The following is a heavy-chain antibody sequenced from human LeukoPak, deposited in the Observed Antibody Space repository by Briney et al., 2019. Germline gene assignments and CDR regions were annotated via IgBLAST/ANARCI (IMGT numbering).Heavy chain of an antibody. CDR2: INPSGGST. V-gene: IGHV1-46*01. D-gene: IGHD2-2*02. Sequence: ASVKVSCKASGYTFTSYYMHWVRQAPGEGLEWMGIINPSGGSTSYAQKFQGRGTMTRDMSTSTVYMELSSLRSEDTAVYYCARVAAEVVGVPGAIGFGWLRRDYYYMDVWGKGTTVTVSS. CDR3: ARVAAEVVGVPGAIGFGWLRRDYYYMDV. J-gene: IGHJ6*03. CDR1: GYTFTSYY.